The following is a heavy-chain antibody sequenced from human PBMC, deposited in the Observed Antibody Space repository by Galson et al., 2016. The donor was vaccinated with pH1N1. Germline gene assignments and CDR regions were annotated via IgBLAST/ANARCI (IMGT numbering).Heavy chain of an antibody. V-gene: IGHV3-23*01. CDR2: VSATGLSR. Sequence: SLRLSCAASGFTFSSFGIHWARQVPGKGLEWVSFVSATGLSRYYADSVKGRFTISRDNSKNTVSLSVSSLRVEDTALYYCAKDQSTKIIFQGTFDNWGRGTLVTVSS. CDR1: GFTFSSFG. CDR3: AKDQSTKIIFQGTFDN. J-gene: IGHJ4*01. D-gene: IGHD3-22*01.